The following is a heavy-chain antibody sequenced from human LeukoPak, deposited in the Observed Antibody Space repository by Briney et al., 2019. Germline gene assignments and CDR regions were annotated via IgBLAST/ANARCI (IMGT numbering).Heavy chain of an antibody. CDR3: ARGGVFPRQFDP. D-gene: IGHD3-16*01. J-gene: IGHJ5*02. V-gene: IGHV4-61*01. CDR1: GGSISSGSYY. CDR2: IYYRGST. Sequence: PSQTLSLTCTVSGGSISSGSYYWSWIRQPQGKGLEWIGYIYYRGSTTYNPSLKSRVTISVDTSKNQFSLNLTSVTAADTAVYYCARGGVFPRQFDPWGQGTLVTVSS.